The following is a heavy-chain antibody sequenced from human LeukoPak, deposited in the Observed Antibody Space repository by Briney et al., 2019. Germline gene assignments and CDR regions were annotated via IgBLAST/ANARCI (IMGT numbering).Heavy chain of an antibody. Sequence: PGGSLRLSCAASGFIFSGSDIHWVRQASGKGLEWVGRITTKPSSYATAYAASVKGRFTISRDDSENTAYLQMSSLKTEDTAVYFCTTYRSGHYWGQGTLVTVSS. J-gene: IGHJ4*02. CDR2: ITTKPSSYAT. CDR1: GFIFSGSD. D-gene: IGHD6-19*01. V-gene: IGHV3-73*01. CDR3: TTYRSGHY.